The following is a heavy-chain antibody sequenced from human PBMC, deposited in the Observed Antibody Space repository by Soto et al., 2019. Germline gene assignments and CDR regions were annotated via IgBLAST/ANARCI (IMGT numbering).Heavy chain of an antibody. J-gene: IGHJ6*03. CDR3: ARDQVGCISTSGCARYMGV. Sequence: EVRLVESGGGLVQPGGSLRLSCAPSGFTVSSNYMSWVRQAPGKGLEWVSVIYSGGNTSYADSVKGRLTISRDISKNTMDLQMNSLRAEDTAVYYCARDQVGCISTSGCARYMGVWGRGNTVTVSS. CDR1: GFTVSSNY. D-gene: IGHD2-2*01. CDR2: IYSGGNT. V-gene: IGHV3-66*01.